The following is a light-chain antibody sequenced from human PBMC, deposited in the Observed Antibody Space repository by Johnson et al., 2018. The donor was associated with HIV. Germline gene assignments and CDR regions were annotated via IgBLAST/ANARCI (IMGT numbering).Light chain of an antibody. CDR1: SSNIENYF. Sequence: QFVLTQPPSVSAAPGQRVNISCSGNSSNIENYFVSWYQQLPGAAPRLVIYEDNKRPSGIPDRFSGSKSGASATLGITGLQTGDEADYYCETWDSRLSGYYVFGSGTRLTVL. CDR2: EDN. J-gene: IGLJ1*01. V-gene: IGLV1-51*02. CDR3: ETWDSRLSGYYV.